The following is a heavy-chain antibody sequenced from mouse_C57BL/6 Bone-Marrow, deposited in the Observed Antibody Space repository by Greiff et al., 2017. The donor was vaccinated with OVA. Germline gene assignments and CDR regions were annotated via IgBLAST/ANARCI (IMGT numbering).Heavy chain of an antibody. J-gene: IGHJ4*01. CDR3: ARGVYYGRGDMDY. Sequence: EVQLQQSGPGLVKPSQSLSLTCSVTGYSITSGYYWNWIRQFPGNKLEWMGYISYDGSNNYNPSLKNRISITRDTSKNQFFLKLNSVTTEDTATYYCARGVYYGRGDMDYWGQGTSVTVSS. D-gene: IGHD1-1*01. CDR2: ISYDGSN. V-gene: IGHV3-6*01. CDR1: GYSITSGYY.